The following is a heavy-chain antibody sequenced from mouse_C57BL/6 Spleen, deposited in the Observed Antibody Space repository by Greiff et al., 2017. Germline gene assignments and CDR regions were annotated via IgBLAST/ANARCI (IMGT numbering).Heavy chain of an antibody. J-gene: IGHJ3*01. CDR1: GYTFTDYY. V-gene: IGHV1-26*01. D-gene: IGHD3-2*02. CDR3: ARGDSSGYWFAD. CDR2: INPNNGGT. Sequence: EVQLQQSGPELVKPGASVKISCKASGYTFTDYYMNWVKQSHGKSLEWIGDINPNNGGTSYNQKFKGKATLTVDKSSSTAYMELRSLTSEDSAVYYCARGDSSGYWFADWGQGTLVTVSA.